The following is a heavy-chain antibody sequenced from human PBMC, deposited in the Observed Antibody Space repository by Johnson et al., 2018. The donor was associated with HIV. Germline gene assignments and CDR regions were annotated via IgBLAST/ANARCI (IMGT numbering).Heavy chain of an antibody. V-gene: IGHV3-20*04. CDR1: GFTFDEYG. CDR2: INWNGGST. J-gene: IGHJ3*02. CDR3: ARDGMIEGTFDI. Sequence: VQLVESGGGVVRPGGSLRLSCAASGFTFDEYGLSWVRQVPGKGLEWVSGINWNGGSTNSAASVNGRFTISRDNAKNSLYLPMNSLRAEDTAVYYCARDGMIEGTFDIWGQGTMVTVSS. D-gene: IGHD3-22*01.